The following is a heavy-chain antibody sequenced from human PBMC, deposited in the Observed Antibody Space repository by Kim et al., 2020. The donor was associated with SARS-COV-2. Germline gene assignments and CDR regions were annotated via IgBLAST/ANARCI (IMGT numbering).Heavy chain of an antibody. V-gene: IGHV3-30*18. Sequence: GGSLRLSCAASGFTFSSYGMHWVRQAPGKGLEWVAVISYDGSNKNYADSVKGRFTISRDNSKNTLYLQMNSLRAEDTAVYYCAKAEAYDYWGQGTLVNVSS. J-gene: IGHJ4*02. CDR1: GFTFSSYG. CDR3: AKAEAYDY. CDR2: ISYDGSNK.